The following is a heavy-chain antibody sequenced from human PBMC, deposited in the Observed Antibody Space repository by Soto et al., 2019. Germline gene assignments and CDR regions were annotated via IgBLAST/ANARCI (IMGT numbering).Heavy chain of an antibody. V-gene: IGHV5-51*01. CDR2: IYPGDSDT. CDR3: VSWVSAHFDY. D-gene: IGHD2-8*01. Sequence: PGESLKISCKGSGYSFTSYWIGWVRQMPGKGLEWMGIIYPGDSDTRYSPSFQGHVTISADKSISTAYLQWSSLKASDTAVYYCVSWVSAHFDYWGQGTLVTVSS. CDR1: GYSFTSYW. J-gene: IGHJ4*02.